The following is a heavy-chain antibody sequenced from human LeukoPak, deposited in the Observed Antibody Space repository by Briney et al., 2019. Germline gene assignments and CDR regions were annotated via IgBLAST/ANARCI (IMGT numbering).Heavy chain of an antibody. V-gene: IGHV3-53*01. CDR2: IYPDGRT. D-gene: IGHD6-19*01. J-gene: IGHJ4*02. CDR3: ATLKGWYGEGCFDC. CDR1: GVTVSSIY. Sequence: PGGSLRLSCAASGVTVSSIYMGWVRQAPGKGLDWVSVIYPDGRTYYTESAKGRFTISRDSSENSLFLQMNSLRAEDTAVYYCATLKGWYGEGCFDCWGQGNLVTVSS.